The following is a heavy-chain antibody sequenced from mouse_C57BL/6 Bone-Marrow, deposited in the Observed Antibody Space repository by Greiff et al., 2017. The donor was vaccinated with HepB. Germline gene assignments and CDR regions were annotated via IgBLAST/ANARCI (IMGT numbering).Heavy chain of an antibody. CDR2: ISSGSSTI. CDR1: GFTFSDYG. CDR3: ARIYYDYDPWFAY. V-gene: IGHV5-17*01. Sequence: EVKLVESGGGLVKPGGSLKLSCAASGFTFSDYGMHWVRQAPEKGLEWVAYISSGSSTIYYADTVKGRFTISRDNAKNTLFLQMTSLRSEDTAMYYCARIYYDYDPWFAYWGQGTLVTVSA. D-gene: IGHD2-4*01. J-gene: IGHJ3*01.